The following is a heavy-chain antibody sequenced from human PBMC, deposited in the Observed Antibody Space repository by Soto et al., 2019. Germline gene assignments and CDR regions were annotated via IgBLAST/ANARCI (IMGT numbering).Heavy chain of an antibody. J-gene: IGHJ4*02. CDR3: TKSADSAGWGVDF. D-gene: IGHD6-19*01. Sequence: PGGSLRLSCTVSGFAFRHNYLTWIRQAPGKGLEWLSYISPGGDRIYYAESLKGRITISRDNARNSLSLQMNILSDEDTAVYYCTKSADSAGWGVDFWGQGTLVTVSS. CDR1: GFAFRHNY. CDR2: ISPGGDRI. V-gene: IGHV3-11*04.